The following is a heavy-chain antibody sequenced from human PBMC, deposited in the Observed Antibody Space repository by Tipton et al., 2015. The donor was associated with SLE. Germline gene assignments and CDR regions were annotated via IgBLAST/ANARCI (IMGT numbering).Heavy chain of an antibody. V-gene: IGHV4-61*02. Sequence: TLSLTCFVSGGSISSDNYDWSWVRQPAGKGLEWIGRIYTSGSTNYNPSLKSRVSISVDKSKNQFSLKLTSVTAADTAVYYCARGAAAAPPYYYNHMDVWGTGTTVTVSS. J-gene: IGHJ6*03. CDR2: IYTSGST. D-gene: IGHD6-13*01. CDR1: GGSISSDNYD. CDR3: ARGAAAAPPYYYNHMDV.